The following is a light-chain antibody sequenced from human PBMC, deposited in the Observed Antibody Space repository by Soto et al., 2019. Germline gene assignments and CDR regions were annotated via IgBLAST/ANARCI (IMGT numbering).Light chain of an antibody. Sequence: QSVLTQPPSVSGAPGQRDTISCTGSSSNIGAGYDVHWYQQLPGTAPKLLIYGDNNRPSGVPDRFSGSKSGTSASLAITGLRAEDEADYYCQSYDSTLRRLFGGGTKLTVL. V-gene: IGLV1-40*01. CDR1: SSNIGAGYD. CDR3: QSYDSTLRRL. CDR2: GDN. J-gene: IGLJ2*01.